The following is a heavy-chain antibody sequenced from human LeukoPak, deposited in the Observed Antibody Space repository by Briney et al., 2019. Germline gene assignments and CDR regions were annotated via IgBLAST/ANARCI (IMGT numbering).Heavy chain of an antibody. V-gene: IGHV1-18*01. CDR3: ARRSGSSDFDY. CDR2: ISAYNGNT. D-gene: IGHD3-10*01. J-gene: IGHJ4*02. Sequence: GSVKVSCKASGGTFSSYAISWVRQAPGQGLEWMGWISAYNGNTNYAQKLQGRVTMTTDTSTSTAYMELRSLRSDDTAVYYCARRSGSSDFDYWGQGTLVTVSS. CDR1: GGTFSSYA.